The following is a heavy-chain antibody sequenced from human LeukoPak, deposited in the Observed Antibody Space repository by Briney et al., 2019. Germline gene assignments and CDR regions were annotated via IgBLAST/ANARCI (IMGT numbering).Heavy chain of an antibody. J-gene: IGHJ6*03. Sequence: ASVKVSCKASGYTFTGYYMHWVRQAPGQGLEWMGIINPSGGSTSFVQKFQGRVTMTRGMSTSTVYMELSSLRSEDTAVYYCARSFGASQQYSSSWYYYYMDVWGKGTTVTVSS. CDR2: INPSGGST. D-gene: IGHD6-13*01. V-gene: IGHV1-46*01. CDR1: GYTFTGYY. CDR3: ARSFGASQQYSSSWYYYYMDV.